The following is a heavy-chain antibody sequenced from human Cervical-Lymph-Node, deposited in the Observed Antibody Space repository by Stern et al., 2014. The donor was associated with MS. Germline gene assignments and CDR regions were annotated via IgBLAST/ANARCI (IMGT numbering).Heavy chain of an antibody. J-gene: IGHJ6*02. CDR3: ARAFESDYYYYGMDV. Sequence: QVQLVQSGAEVKKPGASVKVSCKASGYTFTSYDINWVRQAPGQGLEWMGWMNPNSGNTGYAQKFQGRVTMTRNTSISTAYMELSSLRSEDTAVYYCARAFESDYYYYGMDVWGQGTTVTVSS. V-gene: IGHV1-8*01. CDR1: GYTFTSYD. CDR2: MNPNSGNT.